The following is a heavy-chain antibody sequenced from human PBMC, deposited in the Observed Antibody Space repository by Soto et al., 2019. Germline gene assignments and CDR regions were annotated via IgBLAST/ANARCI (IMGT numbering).Heavy chain of an antibody. CDR2: IDKDGTEK. D-gene: IGHD3-10*01. Sequence: PGGSLRLSCAASGFTFRSGGMAWVRQPPGKGLEWVANIDKDGTEKNYVDSVKGRFTIPRDNVKNSLYLQMNSLRAEDTAVYYCARDLYRSSSNYYGSEFVYWGQGILVTVSS. J-gene: IGHJ4*02. CDR1: GFTFRSGG. V-gene: IGHV3-7*01. CDR3: ARDLYRSSSNYYGSEFVY.